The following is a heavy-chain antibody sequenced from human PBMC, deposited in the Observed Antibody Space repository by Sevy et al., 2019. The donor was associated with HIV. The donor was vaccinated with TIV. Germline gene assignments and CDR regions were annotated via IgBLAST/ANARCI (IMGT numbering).Heavy chain of an antibody. Sequence: SETLSLTCAVYGGSFSGDYWSWIRQPPGKGLEWIGEINHSGSTNYYPSLKSRVTISVDTSKNQFSLKLSSVTAADTAVYYCARASIAAPGAPFDYWGQRTLVTVSS. CDR1: GGSFSGDY. V-gene: IGHV4-34*01. D-gene: IGHD6-13*01. CDR2: INHSGST. J-gene: IGHJ4*02. CDR3: ARASIAAPGAPFDY.